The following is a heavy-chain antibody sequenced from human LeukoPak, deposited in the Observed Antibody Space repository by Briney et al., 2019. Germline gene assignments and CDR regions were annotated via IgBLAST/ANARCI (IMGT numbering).Heavy chain of an antibody. CDR3: AKGKDSVAGATNDY. CDR1: GFTFSSYS. J-gene: IGHJ4*02. CDR2: ISSSGTYK. Sequence: GGSLRLSCAVSGFTFSSYSMSWVRQAPGKGQEWVSSISSSGTYKYYADSVKGRFPISRDNAKNSLYLQMNSLRAEDTAVYYCAKGKDSVAGATNDYWGQGTLVTVSS. V-gene: IGHV3-21*01. D-gene: IGHD6-19*01.